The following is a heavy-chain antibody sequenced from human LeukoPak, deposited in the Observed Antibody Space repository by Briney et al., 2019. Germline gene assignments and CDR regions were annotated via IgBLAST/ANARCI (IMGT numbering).Heavy chain of an antibody. CDR2: ISDDESVT. CDR1: GFTFSTFW. V-gene: IGHV3-74*01. Sequence: GGSLRLSCAASGFTFSTFWMHWVRQAPGKGLVWVSRISDDESVTTYADSVRGRFTISRDNAKNTLYLQMNSLRAEDTAVYYCVRMIMGAANWFDLWGQGTLVTVSS. CDR3: VRMIMGAANWFDL. D-gene: IGHD1-26*01. J-gene: IGHJ5*02.